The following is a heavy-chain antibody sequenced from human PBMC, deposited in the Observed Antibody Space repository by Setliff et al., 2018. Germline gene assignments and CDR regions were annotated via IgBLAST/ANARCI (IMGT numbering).Heavy chain of an antibody. CDR3: AKDRSRDYDDSSGYDH. Sequence: LRLSCAASGFSFANYAMHWVRQAPGKGLEWVSSINWNGDRTGYADSVKGRFTISRDNAKNSLYLQMNRLRAEDTALYYCAKDRSRDYDDSSGYDHWGQGTLVTVSS. CDR2: INWNGDRT. V-gene: IGHV3-20*04. CDR1: GFSFANYA. J-gene: IGHJ4*02. D-gene: IGHD3-22*01.